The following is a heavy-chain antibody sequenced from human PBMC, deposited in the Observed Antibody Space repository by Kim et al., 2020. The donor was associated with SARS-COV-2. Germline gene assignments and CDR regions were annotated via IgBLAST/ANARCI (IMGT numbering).Heavy chain of an antibody. V-gene: IGHV4-34*01. Sequence: SETLSLTCAVYGGSFSGYYWSWIRQPPGKGLEWIGEINHSGSTNYNPSLKSRVTISVDTSKNQFSLKLSSVTAADTAVYYCARGLGVVVPAAKNWFDPWG. CDR1: GGSFSGYY. CDR2: INHSGST. CDR3: ARGLGVVVPAAKNWFDP. D-gene: IGHD2-2*01. J-gene: IGHJ5*02.